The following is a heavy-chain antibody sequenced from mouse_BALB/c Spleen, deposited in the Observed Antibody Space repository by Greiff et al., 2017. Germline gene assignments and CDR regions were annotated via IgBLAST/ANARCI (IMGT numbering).Heavy chain of an antibody. V-gene: IGHV1S135*01. CDR2: IDPFNGGT. J-gene: IGHJ3*01. CDR1: GYSFTSYY. CDR3: ARSFGPFAY. Sequence: VQLKESGPELMKPGASVKISCKASGYSFTSYYMHWVKQSHGKSLEWIGYIDPFNGGTSYNQKFKGKATLTVDKSSSTAYMHLSSLTSEDSAVYYCARSFGPFAYWGQGTLVTVSA.